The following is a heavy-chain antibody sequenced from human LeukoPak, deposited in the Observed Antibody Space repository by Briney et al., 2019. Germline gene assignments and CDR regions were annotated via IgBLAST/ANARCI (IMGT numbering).Heavy chain of an antibody. Sequence: PSETLSLTCAVYGGSFSGYYWSWIRQPPGKGLEWIGEINHSGSTNYNPSLKSRVTISVDTSKNQLSLKLSSVTAADTAVYYCARRNSSGWYVFDYWGQGTLVTVSS. CDR1: GGSFSGYY. CDR3: ARRNSSGWYVFDY. V-gene: IGHV4-34*01. J-gene: IGHJ4*02. CDR2: INHSGST. D-gene: IGHD6-19*01.